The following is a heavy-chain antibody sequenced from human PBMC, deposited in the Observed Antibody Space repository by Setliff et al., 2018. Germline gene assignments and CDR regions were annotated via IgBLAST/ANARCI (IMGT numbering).Heavy chain of an antibody. Sequence: SETLSLTCTVSGGSISSSDYYWSWIRQPPGKGLEWIGYIYYSGSTYYNPSLKSRVTISVDTSKNQFSLKLSSVTAADTAVYYCASAEYTDYYFDYWGQGTLVTVSS. CDR2: IYYSGST. V-gene: IGHV4-30-4*08. CDR1: GGSISSSDYY. J-gene: IGHJ4*02. CDR3: ASAEYTDYYFDY. D-gene: IGHD1-1*01.